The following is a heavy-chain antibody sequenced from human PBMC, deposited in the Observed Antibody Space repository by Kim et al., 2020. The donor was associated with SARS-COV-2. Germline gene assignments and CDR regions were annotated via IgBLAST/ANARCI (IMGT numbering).Heavy chain of an antibody. V-gene: IGHV3-21*01. Sequence: GGSLRLSCAASGFTFSSYSMNWVRQAPGKGLEWVSSISSSSSYIYYADSVKGRFTISRDNAKNSLYLKMNSLRAEDTAVYYCARDRDYYDSSGYFAYWGQGPLVTVSS. D-gene: IGHD3-22*01. CDR3: ARDRDYYDSSGYFAY. CDR1: GFTFSSYS. J-gene: IGHJ4*02. CDR2: ISSSSSYI.